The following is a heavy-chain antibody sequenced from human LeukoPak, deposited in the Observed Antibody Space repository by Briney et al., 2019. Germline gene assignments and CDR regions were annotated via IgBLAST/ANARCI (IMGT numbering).Heavy chain of an antibody. CDR3: AGITMVRQNAFDI. V-gene: IGHV4-59*08. J-gene: IGHJ3*02. D-gene: IGHD3-10*01. Sequence: SETLSLTCTVSGGSTSSYYWSWIRQPPGKGLEWIGYIYYSGSTNYNPSLKSRVTISVDTSKNQFSLKLSSVTAADTAVYYCAGITMVRQNAFDIWGQGTMVTVSS. CDR2: IYYSGST. CDR1: GGSTSSYY.